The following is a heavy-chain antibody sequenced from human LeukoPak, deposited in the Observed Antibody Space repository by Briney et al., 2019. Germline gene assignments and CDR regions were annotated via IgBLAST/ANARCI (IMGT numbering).Heavy chain of an antibody. CDR3: ARERIVVGNWFDP. J-gene: IGHJ5*02. CDR1: GYTFTGYY. Sequence: ASVKVSCMASGYTFTGYYMHWVRQAPGQGLEWMGWINPNSGGTNYAQKFQGRVTMTRDTSISTAYMELSRLRSDDTAVYYCARERIVVGNWFDPWGQGTLVTVSS. V-gene: IGHV1-2*02. D-gene: IGHD3-22*01. CDR2: INPNSGGT.